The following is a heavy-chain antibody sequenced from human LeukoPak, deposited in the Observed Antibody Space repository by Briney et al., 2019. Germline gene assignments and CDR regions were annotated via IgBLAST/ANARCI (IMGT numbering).Heavy chain of an antibody. J-gene: IGHJ4*02. CDR2: IYYSGST. V-gene: IGHV4-59*08. CDR3: ARGARAGYNLEPFDY. Sequence: SETLSLTCTVSGGSMSSYYWSWIRQPPGKGLEWIRYIYYSGSTKYNPSLKSRVTISADTSKNQFSLKLSSVTAADTAVYYCARGARAGYNLEPFDYWGQGTLVTVSS. D-gene: IGHD5-24*01. CDR1: GGSMSSYY.